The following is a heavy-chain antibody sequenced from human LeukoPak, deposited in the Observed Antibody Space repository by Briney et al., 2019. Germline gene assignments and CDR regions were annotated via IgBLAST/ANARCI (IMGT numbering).Heavy chain of an antibody. CDR2: VHYSGST. Sequence: SETLSLTCTVSGVSIFSSYWNWVRQPPGKGLEWIGYVHYSGSTNYNPSLKSRVTISVDTSKSQFSLKLSSATAADTAVYYCARGPQLANFDYWGQGTLVTVSS. D-gene: IGHD6-13*01. CDR3: ARGPQLANFDY. CDR1: GVSIFSSY. V-gene: IGHV4-59*12. J-gene: IGHJ4*02.